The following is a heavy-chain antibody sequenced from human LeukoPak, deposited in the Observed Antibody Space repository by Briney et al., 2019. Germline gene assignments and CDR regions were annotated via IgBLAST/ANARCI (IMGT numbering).Heavy chain of an antibody. CDR3: ARVGGTNYYYYGMDV. V-gene: IGHV4-59*01. D-gene: IGHD3-10*01. CDR1: GGSISGYY. J-gene: IGHJ6*02. Sequence: SETLSLTCTVSGGSISGYYWSWIRQHPGKGLEWIGYIYDSGSTNYNPSLKSRVTISVDTSKNQFSLKLSSVTAADMAVYYCARVGGTNYYYYGMDVWGQGTTVTVSS. CDR2: IYDSGST.